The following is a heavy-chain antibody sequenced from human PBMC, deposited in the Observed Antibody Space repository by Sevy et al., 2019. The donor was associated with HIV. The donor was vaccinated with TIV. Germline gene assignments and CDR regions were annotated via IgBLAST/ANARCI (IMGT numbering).Heavy chain of an antibody. CDR3: VKKGYSSGIFYYFDY. D-gene: IGHD5-18*01. J-gene: IGHJ4*02. V-gene: IGHV3-11*01. CDR2: ISGSGNIM. Sequence: GGSLRLSCAASGFSFSDSYLSWVRQAPGKGLEWIAYISGSGNIMYYADSVRDRFSISRDNAKKSLYLQMNSLRAEDTAVYFCVKKGYSSGIFYYFDYWGQGTLVTVSS. CDR1: GFSFSDSY.